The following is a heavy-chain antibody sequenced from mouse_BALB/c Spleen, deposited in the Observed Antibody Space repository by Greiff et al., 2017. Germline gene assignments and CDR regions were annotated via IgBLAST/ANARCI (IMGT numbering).Heavy chain of an antibody. Sequence: EVKVVESGGDLVKPGGSLKLSCAASGFTFSSYGMSWVRQTPDKRLEWVATISSGGSYTYYPDSVKGRFTISRDNAKNTLYLQMSSLKSEDTAMYYCARQGSMMVTTGYFDYWGQGTTLTVSS. D-gene: IGHD2-3*01. CDR2: ISSGGSYT. CDR3: ARQGSMMVTTGYFDY. CDR1: GFTFSSYG. V-gene: IGHV5-6*01. J-gene: IGHJ2*01.